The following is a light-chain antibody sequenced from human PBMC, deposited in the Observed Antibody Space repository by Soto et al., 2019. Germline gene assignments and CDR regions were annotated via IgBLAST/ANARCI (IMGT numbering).Light chain of an antibody. J-gene: IGLJ2*01. V-gene: IGLV4-69*01. CDR2: LNSDGSH. CDR1: SGHSSYA. CDR3: QTWGTGVV. Sequence: QSVLTQSPSASASLGDSVKLTCTLSSGHSSYAIAWHQQQPEKGPRYLMKLNSDGSHSKGDGIPDRFSGSSSGAERYLTISSLQSEDEADYYCQTWGTGVVFGGGTKVTVL.